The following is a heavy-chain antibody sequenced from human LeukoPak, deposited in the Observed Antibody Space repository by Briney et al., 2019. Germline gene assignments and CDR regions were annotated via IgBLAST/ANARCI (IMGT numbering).Heavy chain of an antibody. J-gene: IGHJ4*02. CDR3: AKYILGGTPPDS. V-gene: IGHV3-23*01. D-gene: IGHD1-26*01. CDR2: IIGSGGST. Sequence: GGSLRLSCAASGFTFSTYAMTWVRQAPGKGLEWVSSIIGSGGSTYYTDSAKGRFTISRDNSKNTVSLQMISLRAEDTAVYYCAKYILGGTPPDSWGQGTLVTVSS. CDR1: GFTFSTYA.